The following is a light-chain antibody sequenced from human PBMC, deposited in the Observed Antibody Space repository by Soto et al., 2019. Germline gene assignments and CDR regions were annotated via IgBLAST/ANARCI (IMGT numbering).Light chain of an antibody. V-gene: IGLV2-14*01. CDR1: SSDVGGYNY. CDR2: EVS. J-gene: IGLJ1*01. CDR3: SSYTSSSIDYV. Sequence: QSPLTQPASVSGSPGQSITISCTGTSSDVGGYNYVSWYQQHPGKAPKLMIYEVSNRPSGVSNRFSGSKSDNTASLTISGLQAEDEADYYCSSYTSSSIDYVFGTGTKVTVL.